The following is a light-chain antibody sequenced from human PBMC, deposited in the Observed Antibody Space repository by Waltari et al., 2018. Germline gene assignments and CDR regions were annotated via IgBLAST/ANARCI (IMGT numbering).Light chain of an antibody. Sequence: EIVLTQSPASLSLSPGDRATLSCRASQSVGRTLAWYQQRPGQAPRLLIYDASSRATGIPDRFSGSGSGTDFSLTISRLEPEDFAVYYCQKDGTRPETFGQGTKVEVK. CDR1: QSVGRT. CDR2: DAS. CDR3: QKDGTRPET. J-gene: IGKJ1*01. V-gene: IGKV3-20*01.